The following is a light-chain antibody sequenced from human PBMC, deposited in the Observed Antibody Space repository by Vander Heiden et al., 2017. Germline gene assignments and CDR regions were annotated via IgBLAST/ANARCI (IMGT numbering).Light chain of an antibody. CDR1: QSISAD. CDR3: QQRNCWPRT. V-gene: IGKV3-11*01. J-gene: IGKJ2*01. CDR2: DAS. Sequence: ETVFTQSPATLSFAPGERATPSCRASQSISADLAWYQQRPGQPTRLLIYDASSRATGLPARFSGSGSGTDFTLTISNLEPEDFAVYYCQQRNCWPRTFGQGTKVEI.